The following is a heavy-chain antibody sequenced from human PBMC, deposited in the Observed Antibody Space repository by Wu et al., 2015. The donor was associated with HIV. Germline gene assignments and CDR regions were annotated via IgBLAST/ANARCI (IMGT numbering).Heavy chain of an antibody. CDR3: ARTSIRGGGDPNSGYYYYGMDV. CDR2: IIPIFGTA. Sequence: QVQLVQSGAEVKKPGSSVKVSCKASGGTFSSYAISWVRQAPGQGLEWMGRIIPIFGTANYAQKFQGRVTITADESTSTAYMELSSLRSEDTAVYYCARTSIRGGGDPNSGYYYYGMDVWGQGTTVTVSS. CDR1: GGTFSSYA. D-gene: IGHD3-16*01. J-gene: IGHJ6*02. V-gene: IGHV1-69*13.